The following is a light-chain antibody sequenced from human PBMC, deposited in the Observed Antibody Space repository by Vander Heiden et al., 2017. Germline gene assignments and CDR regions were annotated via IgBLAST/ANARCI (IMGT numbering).Light chain of an antibody. Sequence: DILITQSPPSLAFSLGERATINCTSSQSVLYSCNNKNYLAWYQQKPGQPPKLLIYWASTRESGVPDRFSGSGCGTDFTLTISSLQDEDVAVYYCQQYYSTPRLTFGGGTKVEIK. CDR1: QSVLYSCNNKNY. CDR2: WAS. V-gene: IGKV4-1*01. CDR3: QQYYSTPRLT. J-gene: IGKJ4*01.